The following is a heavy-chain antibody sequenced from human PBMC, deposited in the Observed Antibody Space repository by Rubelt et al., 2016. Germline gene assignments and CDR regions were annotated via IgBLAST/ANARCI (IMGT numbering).Heavy chain of an antibody. CDR3: ARGGDLVRGVVDS. V-gene: IGHV3-23*03. CDR2: LYTGGSA. J-gene: IGHJ4*02. D-gene: IGHD3-10*01. Sequence: EVRLLESGGGLVQPGGSLRLSCVASGFTFSNYPMTWVRQAPGKGLEWVAVLYTGGSAYHADSVKGRFTISGDKAQNTLHLHMKSLRGEDTAGYYCARGGDLVRGVVDSWGQGTLVSVSS. CDR1: GFTFSNYP.